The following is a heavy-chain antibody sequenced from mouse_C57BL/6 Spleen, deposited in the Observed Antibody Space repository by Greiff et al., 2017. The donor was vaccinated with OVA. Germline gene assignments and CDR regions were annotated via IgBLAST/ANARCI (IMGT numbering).Heavy chain of an antibody. J-gene: IGHJ4*01. CDR2: IDPSDSET. V-gene: IGHV1-52*01. CDR3: ARWDGYYAMDY. CDR1: GYTFTSYW. Sequence: QVQLQQPGAELVRPGSSVKLSCKASGYTFTSYWMHWVKQRPIQGLEWIGNIDPSDSETHYNQKFKDKATLTVDKSSSTAYMQLSSLTSEESAVYYCARWDGYYAMDYWGQGTSVTVSS. D-gene: IGHD2-3*01.